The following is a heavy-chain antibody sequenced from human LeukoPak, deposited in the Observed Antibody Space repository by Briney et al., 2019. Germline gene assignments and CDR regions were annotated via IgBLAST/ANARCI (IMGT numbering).Heavy chain of an antibody. CDR3: ARDKDYYDSSGYLY. Sequence: PSETLSLTCNVSNFSISSGYYWGWIRKPQGKGLEWIGRVYHSGSTYYNPSLKSRVTISVDTSKNQFSLKLKSVTAADTAVYYCARDKDYYDSSGYLYWGQGILVTVSS. V-gene: IGHV4-38-2*02. J-gene: IGHJ4*02. D-gene: IGHD3-22*01. CDR2: VYHSGST. CDR1: NFSISSGYY.